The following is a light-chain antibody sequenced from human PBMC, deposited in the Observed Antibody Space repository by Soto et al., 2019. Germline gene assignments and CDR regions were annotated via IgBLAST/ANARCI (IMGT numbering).Light chain of an antibody. CDR2: DVS. Sequence: DIQMTQSPSTLSASVGDKVTITCRTSHSPGNWLAWYQHRPGKAPRLLIYDVSTLENGVLSRFSGSGSGTEFTLTISDLQTSDFATYYCQPYISNSPWFFGQGTMVEFK. J-gene: IGKJ2*01. CDR3: QPYISNSPWF. CDR1: HSPGNW. V-gene: IGKV1-5*01.